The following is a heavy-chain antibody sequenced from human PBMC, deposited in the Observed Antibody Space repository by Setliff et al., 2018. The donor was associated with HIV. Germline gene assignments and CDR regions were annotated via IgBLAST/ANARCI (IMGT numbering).Heavy chain of an antibody. D-gene: IGHD3-10*01. CDR2: ISPDSGDT. CDR3: ARDAGAPGRGNPLDY. CDR1: GYMFGPYG. J-gene: IGHJ4*02. Sequence: RASVKVSCKASGYMFGPYGFSWVRQAPGQGVEWVGKISPDSGDTFYAQKFQGRVTLTRDTSITTAYMELSTLRDDDTAVYYCARDAGAPGRGNPLDYWGQGTLVTVSS. V-gene: IGHV1-2*02.